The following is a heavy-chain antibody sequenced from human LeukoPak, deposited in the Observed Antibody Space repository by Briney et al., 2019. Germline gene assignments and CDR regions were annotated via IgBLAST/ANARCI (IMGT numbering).Heavy chain of an antibody. D-gene: IGHD4/OR15-4a*01. V-gene: IGHV5-51*01. CDR3: ARHQRIGTMGYFDL. J-gene: IGHJ2*01. Sequence: GESLKISCKGSGYSFISHWIGWVRQMPGKGLEWMGLIYPGDSDTIYSPSFQGQVTISADKSISTAYLQWSSLKASDTAIYYCARHQRIGTMGYFDLWGRGTLVTVSS. CDR2: IYPGDSDT. CDR1: GYSFISHW.